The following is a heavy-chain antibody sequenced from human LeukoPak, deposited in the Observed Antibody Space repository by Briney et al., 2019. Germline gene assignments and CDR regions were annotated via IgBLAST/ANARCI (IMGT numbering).Heavy chain of an antibody. J-gene: IGHJ4*02. Sequence: SETLSLTCTVSGGSISSGDYYWSWIRQPPGKGLEWIGYIYYSGSTYYNPSLKSRVTISVDTSKNQFSLKLSSVTAADTAVYYCAREPSSGWFWYFDYWGQGTLVTVSS. CDR2: IYYSGST. D-gene: IGHD6-19*01. V-gene: IGHV4-30-4*01. CDR1: GGSISSGDYY. CDR3: AREPSSGWFWYFDY.